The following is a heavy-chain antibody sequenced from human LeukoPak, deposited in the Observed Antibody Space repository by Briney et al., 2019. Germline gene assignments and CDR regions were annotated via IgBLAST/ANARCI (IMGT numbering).Heavy chain of an antibody. CDR3: ARRRSGGGLFDY. J-gene: IGHJ4*02. D-gene: IGHD3-10*01. Sequence: SETLSLTCTVSGGSISSGSYYWGCIRQPPGKGPEWLVSIFYSGNTYYNASLKSRLTISVDTSKNHYSLKLSSVTSADTAVYYGARRRSGGGLFDYWGQGTLVTVSS. CDR2: IFYSGNT. V-gene: IGHV4-39*02. CDR1: GGSISSGSYY.